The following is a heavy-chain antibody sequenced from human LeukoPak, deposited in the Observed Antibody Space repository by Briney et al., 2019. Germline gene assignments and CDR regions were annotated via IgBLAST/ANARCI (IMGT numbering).Heavy chain of an antibody. D-gene: IGHD3-3*01. CDR2: IIPIFGTA. V-gene: IGHV1-69*13. CDR1: GYTFTSYA. CDR3: ARVVWSGYRGTYYYYYMDV. J-gene: IGHJ6*03. Sequence: VASVKVSCKASGYTFTSYAISWVRQAPGQGLEWMGGIIPIFGTANYAQKFQGRVTITADESTSTAYMELSSLRSEDTAVYYCARVVWSGYRGTYYYYYMDVWGKGTTVTVSS.